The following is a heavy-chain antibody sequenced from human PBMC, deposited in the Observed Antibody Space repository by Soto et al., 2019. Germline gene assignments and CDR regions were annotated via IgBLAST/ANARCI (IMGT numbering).Heavy chain of an antibody. CDR1: GFTFSSFA. J-gene: IGHJ4*02. CDR3: AKGTPVNGDYALDY. Sequence: GGSLRLSCAASGFTFSSFAMHWVRQSPGKGLEWVALIAYDGNNKYFADSVKGRFTISRDNSKDTVYLQMDSLRPEDTAVYYCAKGTPVNGDYALDYWGQGSLVTVSS. V-gene: IGHV3-30*18. CDR2: IAYDGNNK. D-gene: IGHD4-17*01.